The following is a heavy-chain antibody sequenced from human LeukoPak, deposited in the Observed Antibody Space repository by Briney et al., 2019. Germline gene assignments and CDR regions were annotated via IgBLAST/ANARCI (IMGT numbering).Heavy chain of an antibody. V-gene: IGHV1-69*05. CDR1: GGTFSSYA. CDR3: AIVGATPDAFDI. J-gene: IGHJ3*02. Sequence: SVKVSCKASGGTFSSYAISWVRQAPGQGLEWMGGIIPIFGTANYAQKLQGRVTITTDESTSTAYMELSSLRSEDTAVYYCAIVGATPDAFDIWGQGTMVTVSS. D-gene: IGHD1-26*01. CDR2: IIPIFGTA.